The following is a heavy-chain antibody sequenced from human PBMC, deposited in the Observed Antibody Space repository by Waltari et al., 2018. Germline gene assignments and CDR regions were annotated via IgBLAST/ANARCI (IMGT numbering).Heavy chain of an antibody. J-gene: IGHJ4*02. D-gene: IGHD3-16*02. CDR3: ATDVMITFGGVIVVDY. CDR1: GYTLTELS. CDR2: VDPEECET. Sequence: QVQLVQSGAEVKKPGASVKVSCKVSGYTLTELSMHWVRQAPGKGLEWMGGVDPEECETIYAQKFQGRVTMTDDTSTDTAYMELSSLRSEDTAVYYCATDVMITFGGVIVVDYWGQGTLVTVSS. V-gene: IGHV1-24*01.